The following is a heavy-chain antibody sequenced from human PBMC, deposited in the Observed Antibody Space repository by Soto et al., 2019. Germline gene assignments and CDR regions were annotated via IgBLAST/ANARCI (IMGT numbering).Heavy chain of an antibody. CDR1: GGLFSSYP. CDR2: IIPVFQTA. CDR3: ARGGSGYTWFNEF. V-gene: IGHV1-69*01. D-gene: IGHD3-22*01. J-gene: IGHJ4*02. Sequence: QEQLVQSGAEVKKPGSSVKVSSKASGGLFSSYPISWLRQVPGQGLKWMGGIIPVFQTAYYTQRFQGRVTITADESTNTAYMELSSLRSEDTAIYYCARGGSGYTWFNEFWGQGTLVTVSS.